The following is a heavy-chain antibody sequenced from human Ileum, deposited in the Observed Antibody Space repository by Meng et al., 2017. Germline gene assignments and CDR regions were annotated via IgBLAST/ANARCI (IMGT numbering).Heavy chain of an antibody. CDR1: GYSISSGYY. CDR3: TRSLYSGSYLTFDY. Sequence: SETLSLTCTVSGYSISSGYYWGWIRQPPGRGLEWMGSIYNSGNTYYNPSLRSRVTISVDTSKNQFSLNLSSVNAADTAIYYCTRSLYSGSYLTFDYWGQGKLVTVSS. J-gene: IGHJ4*02. V-gene: IGHV4-38-2*02. D-gene: IGHD1-26*01. CDR2: IYNSGNT.